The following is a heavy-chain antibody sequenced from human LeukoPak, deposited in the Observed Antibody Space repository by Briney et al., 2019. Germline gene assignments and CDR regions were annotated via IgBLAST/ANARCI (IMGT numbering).Heavy chain of an antibody. Sequence: ASVKVSCKASGYTFTSYDINWVRQATGQGLEWMGWMNPNSGNTGYAQRFQGRVTMTRNTSISTAYMELSSLRSEDTAVYYCARAPSGARRRRFDYWGQGTLVTVSS. CDR2: MNPNSGNT. V-gene: IGHV1-8*01. J-gene: IGHJ4*02. CDR1: GYTFTSYD. CDR3: ARAPSGARRRRFDY.